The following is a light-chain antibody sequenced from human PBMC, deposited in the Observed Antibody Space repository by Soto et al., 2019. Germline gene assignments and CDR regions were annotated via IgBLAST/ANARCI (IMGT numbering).Light chain of an antibody. V-gene: IGLV1-40*01. CDR2: GKD. Sequence: QSVLTQPPSVSGTPGQRVSISCTGSRSNIGAGYDVHWYFQLPGTAPKLLINGKDNRPSGVPDRYSVSRSGTSASLAITGLPGEGGGVYFRPGYGYSFGANVLFGGGTKLTVL. CDR1: RSNIGAGYD. J-gene: IGLJ2*01. CDR3: PGYGYSFGANVL.